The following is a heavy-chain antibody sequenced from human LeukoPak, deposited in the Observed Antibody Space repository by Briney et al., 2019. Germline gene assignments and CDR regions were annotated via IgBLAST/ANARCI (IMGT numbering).Heavy chain of an antibody. Sequence: ASVTVSCKASGGTFSSYAISWVRQAPGQGLEGMGGIIPIFGTANYAQKFQGRVTITADESTSTAYMELSSLRSEDTAVYYCASEGIRYCSSTSCYTGLDFQHWGQGTLVTVSS. CDR2: IIPIFGTA. CDR3: ASEGIRYCSSTSCYTGLDFQH. J-gene: IGHJ1*01. D-gene: IGHD2-2*02. CDR1: GGTFSSYA. V-gene: IGHV1-69*13.